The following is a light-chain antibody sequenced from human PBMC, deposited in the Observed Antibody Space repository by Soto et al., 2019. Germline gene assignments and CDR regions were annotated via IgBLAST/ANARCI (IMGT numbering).Light chain of an antibody. CDR3: QQYGSSPYT. Sequence: EIVLTQSPGTLSLSPGERATLSCRASQSVSSSYLAWYQQKPGQAPRLLIYGVSSRATGIPDRFSGSGSGTEFTLTISRLEPEDFAVYYCQQYGSSPYTFGQGTKLEIK. J-gene: IGKJ2*01. CDR2: GVS. CDR1: QSVSSSY. V-gene: IGKV3-20*01.